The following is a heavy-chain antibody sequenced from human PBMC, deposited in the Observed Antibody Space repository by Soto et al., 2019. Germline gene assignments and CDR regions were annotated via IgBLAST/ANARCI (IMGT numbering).Heavy chain of an antibody. V-gene: IGHV3-30-3*01. Sequence: QVQLVESGGGVVQPGRSLRLSCAASGFTFSSYAMHWVRQAPGKGLEWVAVISYEGSNKYYADSVKGRFTISRDNSKNTLYLQMNSLRAEDTAVYYCARVKPNGFWSGYPYYYYYGMDVWGQGTTVTVSS. J-gene: IGHJ6*02. CDR3: ARVKPNGFWSGYPYYYYYGMDV. CDR1: GFTFSSYA. D-gene: IGHD3-3*01. CDR2: ISYEGSNK.